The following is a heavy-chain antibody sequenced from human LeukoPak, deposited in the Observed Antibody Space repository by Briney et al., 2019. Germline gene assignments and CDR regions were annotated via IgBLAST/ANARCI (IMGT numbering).Heavy chain of an antibody. D-gene: IGHD3-22*01. V-gene: IGHV3-33*01. CDR2: IWFGGSNK. CDR1: GFTFRTYG. J-gene: IGHJ4*02. Sequence: PGGSLRLSCAASGFTFRTYGMHWVRQAPGKGLEWVALIWFGGSNKYYADSVKGRFTISRDNSKNTLYLQMNSLRAEDTAVYYCARTSYDSTWAMDFFDFWGQGSLVTVSS. CDR3: ARTSYDSTWAMDFFDF.